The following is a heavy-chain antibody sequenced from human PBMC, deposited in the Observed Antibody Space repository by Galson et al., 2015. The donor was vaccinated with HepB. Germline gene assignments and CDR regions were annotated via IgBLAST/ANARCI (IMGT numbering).Heavy chain of an antibody. D-gene: IGHD4-17*01. CDR1: GGSISSYY. CDR2: IYYSGST. V-gene: IGHV4-59*01. CDR3: VRADYGDYPFDY. J-gene: IGHJ4*02. Sequence: LSLTCTVSGGSISSYYWSWIRQPPGTGLEWIGYIYYSGSTNYNPSLKSRVTISVDTSKNQFSLKLSSVTAADTAVYYCVRADYGDYPFDYWGQGTLFTVPS.